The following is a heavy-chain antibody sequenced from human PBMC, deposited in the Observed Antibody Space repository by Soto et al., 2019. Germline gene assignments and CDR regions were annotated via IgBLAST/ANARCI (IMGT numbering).Heavy chain of an antibody. CDR3: AGAPYYYFGMDV. V-gene: IGHV3-74*01. Sequence: EVQLVESGGNLVQPGGSLRLSCAASGFTFSNYWMHWVRQAPGKGLLWVSRINTDGSSTTYADSVKGRFTISRDNVKNTLYLEVNSLRAEDTAVYYCAGAPYYYFGMDVWGQGTTVTVSS. CDR2: INTDGSST. J-gene: IGHJ6*02. CDR1: GFTFSNYW.